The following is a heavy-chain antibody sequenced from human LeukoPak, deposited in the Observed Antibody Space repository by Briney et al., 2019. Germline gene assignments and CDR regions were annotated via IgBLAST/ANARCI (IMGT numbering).Heavy chain of an antibody. V-gene: IGHV3-23*01. D-gene: IGHD6-19*01. CDR1: GFTFSSYA. CDR3: AKDKQWLVGYFDY. Sequence: AGGSLRLSCAASGFTFSSYAMSWVRQAPGKGLEWVSAISGSGGSTYYADSVKGRFTISRDNSKNTLYLQMNSLRAEDTAVYYCAKDKQWLVGYFDYWGQGTLVTVSS. CDR2: ISGSGGST. J-gene: IGHJ4*02.